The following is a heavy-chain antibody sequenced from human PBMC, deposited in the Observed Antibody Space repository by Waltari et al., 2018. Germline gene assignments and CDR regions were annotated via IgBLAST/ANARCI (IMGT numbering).Heavy chain of an antibody. CDR3: ARGQEQQAYFAF. J-gene: IGHJ2*01. CDR1: GYTFTSYG. Sequence: QVQLVQSGAEVKKPGASVKVSCKASGYTFTSYGISWVRKAPGQGLEWMGWSSAYNGNPNYAQKLQGRVTMTTDTSTSTAYMELSRLISDDTAIYYCARGQEQQAYFAFWGRGTLVTVSS. D-gene: IGHD1-1*01. CDR2: SSAYNGNP. V-gene: IGHV1-18*01.